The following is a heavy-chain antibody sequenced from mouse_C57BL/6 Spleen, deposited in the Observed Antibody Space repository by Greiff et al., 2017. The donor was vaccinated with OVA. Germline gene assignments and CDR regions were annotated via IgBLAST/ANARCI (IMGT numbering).Heavy chain of an antibody. J-gene: IGHJ3*01. CDR2: ISSGSSTI. Sequence: EVQLVESGGGLVKPGGSLKLSCAASGFTFSDYGMHWVRQAPEKGLEWVAYISSGSSTIYYADTVKGRFTISSDNAKNTLFLQMASLRSEDTAMYYCARSTAQAAWFAYWGQGTLVTVSA. D-gene: IGHD3-2*02. V-gene: IGHV5-17*01. CDR3: ARSTAQAAWFAY. CDR1: GFTFSDYG.